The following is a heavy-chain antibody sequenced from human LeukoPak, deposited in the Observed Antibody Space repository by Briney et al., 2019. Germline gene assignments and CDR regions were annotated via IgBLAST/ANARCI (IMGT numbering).Heavy chain of an antibody. J-gene: IGHJ4*02. CDR3: ARGGSCSSTSCYKSFDY. CDR2: ISSSGSTI. Sequence: GGSLRLSCAASGFTFSDYYMNWIRQAPGKGLEWVSYISSSGSTIYYADSVKGRFTISRDNAKNSLYLQMNSLRAEDTAVYYCARGGSCSSTSCYKSFDYWGQGTLVTVSS. V-gene: IGHV3-11*01. CDR1: GFTFSDYY. D-gene: IGHD2-2*02.